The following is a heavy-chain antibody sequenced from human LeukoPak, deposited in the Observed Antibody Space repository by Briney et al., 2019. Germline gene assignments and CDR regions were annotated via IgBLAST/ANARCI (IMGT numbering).Heavy chain of an antibody. J-gene: IGHJ3*02. V-gene: IGHV1-69*06. Sequence: GASVKVSCKASGYTFTDYDFNWVRQAPGQGLEWMGGIIPIFDTAIYAQKFQGTVTITADKSTSTAYMELSSLRSEDTAVYYCARDSAEQLADGFDIWGQGTMVTVSS. CDR1: GYTFTDYD. CDR2: IIPIFDTA. CDR3: ARDSAEQLADGFDI. D-gene: IGHD6-13*01.